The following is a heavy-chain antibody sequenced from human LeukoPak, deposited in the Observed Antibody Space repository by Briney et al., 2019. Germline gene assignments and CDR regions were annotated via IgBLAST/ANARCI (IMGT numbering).Heavy chain of an antibody. Sequence: PGGSLRLSCAASGFTFDDYAIDWVRQAPGKGLEWVSLISWDGGSTYYADFVKGRFTISRDNKKHSLFLQMDSLRPEDTALYYCAKSADSSGYLPYYLDHWGQGTLVTVSS. D-gene: IGHD3-22*01. J-gene: IGHJ4*02. V-gene: IGHV3-43D*03. CDR3: AKSADSSGYLPYYLDH. CDR2: ISWDGGST. CDR1: GFTFDDYA.